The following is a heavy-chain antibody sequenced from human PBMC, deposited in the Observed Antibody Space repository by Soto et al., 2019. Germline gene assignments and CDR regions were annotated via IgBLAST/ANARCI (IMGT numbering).Heavy chain of an antibody. CDR1: GFTFSSYG. D-gene: IGHD4-17*01. CDR2: IWYDGSNK. J-gene: IGHJ4*02. CDR3: ARDLRGRYGDYNYDY. Sequence: HPVGSLRLSCAASGFTFSSYGMHWVRQAPGKGLEWVAVIWYDGSNKYYADSVKGRFTISRDNSKNTLYLQMNSLRAEDTAVYYCARDLRGRYGDYNYDYWGQGTLVTVSS. V-gene: IGHV3-33*01.